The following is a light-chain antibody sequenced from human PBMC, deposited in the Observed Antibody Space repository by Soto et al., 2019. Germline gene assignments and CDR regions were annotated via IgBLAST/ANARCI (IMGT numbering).Light chain of an antibody. V-gene: IGKV1-5*01. J-gene: IGKJ1*01. CDR3: QQYNSYT. CDR1: QSISSR. Sequence: DIQMTQSTSTRSASVGDRVTITCRPSQSISSRLAWYQQKPGKAPKLLIYDASSLESGVPSRFSGSGSGTELTLTISRLQADDFATYYCQQYNSYTFGQGTKVEIK. CDR2: DAS.